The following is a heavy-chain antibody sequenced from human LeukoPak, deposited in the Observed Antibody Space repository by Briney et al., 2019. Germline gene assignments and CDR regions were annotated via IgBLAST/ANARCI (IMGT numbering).Heavy chain of an antibody. CDR2: INPNSGGT. Sequence: GTSVKVSCKASGYTFTGYYMHWVRQAPGQGLEWMGLINPNSGGTNYAQKFQGRVTMTRDTSISTAYMELSRLRSDDTAVYYCARDLSSAGGGGYRGGVYYFDYWGQGTLVTVSS. D-gene: IGHD3-16*01. V-gene: IGHV1-2*02. CDR1: GYTFTGYY. J-gene: IGHJ4*02. CDR3: ARDLSSAGGGGYRGGVYYFDY.